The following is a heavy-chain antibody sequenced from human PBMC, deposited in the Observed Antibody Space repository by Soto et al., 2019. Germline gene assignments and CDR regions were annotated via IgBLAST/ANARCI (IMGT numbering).Heavy chain of an antibody. CDR1: GFTFSSYA. Sequence: GGSLRLSCAASGFTFSSYAMSWVRQAPGKGLEWVSALSGSASNTYYADSVKGRFTFSRDNSKNTLYLQMSSLRAEDTAVYYCAKVWFGEFLSGMDVWGQGTTVTVSS. J-gene: IGHJ6*02. CDR2: LSGSASNT. V-gene: IGHV3-23*01. CDR3: AKVWFGEFLSGMDV. D-gene: IGHD3-10*01.